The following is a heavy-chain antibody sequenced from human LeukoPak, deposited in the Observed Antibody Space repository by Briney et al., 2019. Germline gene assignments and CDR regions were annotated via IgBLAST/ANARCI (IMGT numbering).Heavy chain of an antibody. V-gene: IGHV3-33*01. J-gene: IGHJ4*02. CDR2: IWYDGSNK. CDR3: ARSKPVHYDSSGYADY. CDR1: GFTFSSYG. Sequence: GGSLRLSCAASGFTFSSYGMHWVRQAPGKGLEWVAVIWYDGSNKYYADSVKGRFTIPRDNSKNTLYLQMNSLRAEDTAVYYCARSKPVHYDSSGYADYWGQGTLVTVSS. D-gene: IGHD3-22*01.